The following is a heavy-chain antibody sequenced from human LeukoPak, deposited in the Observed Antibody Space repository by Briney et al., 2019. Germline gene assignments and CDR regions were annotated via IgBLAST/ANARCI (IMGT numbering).Heavy chain of an antibody. J-gene: IGHJ4*02. CDR1: GFTFSSYS. CDR2: ISGSGGST. D-gene: IGHD6-19*01. CDR3: ATMYSSGWSHIDY. V-gene: IGHV3-23*01. Sequence: PGGSLRLSCAASGFTFSSYSMSWVRQAPGKGLEWVSAISGSGGSTYYADSVKGRFTISRDNSKNTLYLQMNSLRAEDTAVYYCATMYSSGWSHIDYWGQGTLVTVSS.